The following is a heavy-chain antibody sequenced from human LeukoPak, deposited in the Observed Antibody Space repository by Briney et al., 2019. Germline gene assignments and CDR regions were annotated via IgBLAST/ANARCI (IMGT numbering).Heavy chain of an antibody. D-gene: IGHD6-13*01. CDR2: INHSGST. CDR3: ARGGYSSYNWFDP. CDR1: GFTFGSYA. V-gene: IGHV4-34*01. Sequence: GSLRLSCAASGFTFGSYAMSWVRQPPGKGLEWIGEINHSGSTNYNPSLKSRVTISVDTSKNQFSLKLSSVTAADTAVYYCARGGYSSYNWFDPWGQGTLVTVSS. J-gene: IGHJ5*02.